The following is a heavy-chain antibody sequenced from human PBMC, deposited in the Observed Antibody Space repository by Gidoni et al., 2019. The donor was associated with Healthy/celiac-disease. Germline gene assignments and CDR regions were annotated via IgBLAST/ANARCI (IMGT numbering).Heavy chain of an antibody. V-gene: IGHV1-3*01. CDR2: INAGNGNT. J-gene: IGHJ6*02. CDR3: ARELRIYYYGMDV. Sequence: TSYAMHWVRQAPGQRLEWMGWINAGNGNTKYSQKFQGRVTITRDTSASTAYMELSSLRSEDTAVYYCARELRIYYYGMDVWGQGTTVTVSS. CDR1: TSYA. D-gene: IGHD2-15*01.